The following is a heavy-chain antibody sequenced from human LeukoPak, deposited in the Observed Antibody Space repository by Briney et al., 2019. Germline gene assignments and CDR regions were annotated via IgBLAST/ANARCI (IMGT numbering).Heavy chain of an antibody. CDR1: GFTFSSYW. Sequence: QPGGSLRLSXAASGFTFSSYWMSWVCQTPGKGLEWVANIKQDGSEKYYVDSVKGRFTISRDNAKNSLYLQMNSLRAEDTAVYYCARRKFSGSYSSYYYYYYMDVWGKGTTVTVSS. CDR2: IKQDGSEK. J-gene: IGHJ6*03. CDR3: ARRKFSGSYSSYYYYYYMDV. V-gene: IGHV3-7*01. D-gene: IGHD1-26*01.